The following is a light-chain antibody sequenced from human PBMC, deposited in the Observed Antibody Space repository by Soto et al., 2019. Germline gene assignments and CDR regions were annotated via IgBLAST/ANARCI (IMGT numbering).Light chain of an antibody. CDR1: SSDVGSYNR. V-gene: IGLV2-18*02. CDR2: EVS. J-gene: IGLJ1*01. CDR3: NAITGSSTYV. Sequence: PSVSGSPGQSVAISCTGTSSDVGSYNRVSWYQQPPGAAPKLMIYEVSNRPSGVPDRFSGSKSGNTASLTISGLQAEDETDYYCNAITGSSTYVVGTGTKVT.